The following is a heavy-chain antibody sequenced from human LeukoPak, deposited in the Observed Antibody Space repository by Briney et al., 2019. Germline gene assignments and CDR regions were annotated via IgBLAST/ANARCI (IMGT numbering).Heavy chain of an antibody. CDR3: ARGKTMVYCGGECYRLEY. J-gene: IGHJ4*02. CDR2: ISPIFGTA. D-gene: IGHD2-21*01. CDR1: GGTFSSYA. V-gene: IGHV1-69*13. Sequence: SVKVSCKASGGTFSSYAISWVRQAPGQGLEWMGGISPIFGTANYAQKFQGRVTITADESTSTAYMELSRLLSGDTAVYYCARGKTMVYCGGECYRLEYWGQGTLVTVSS.